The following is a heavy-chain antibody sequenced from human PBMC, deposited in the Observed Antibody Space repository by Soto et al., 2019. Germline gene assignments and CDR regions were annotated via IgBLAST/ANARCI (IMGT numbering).Heavy chain of an antibody. D-gene: IGHD6-13*01. J-gene: IGHJ6*02. V-gene: IGHV4-4*07. Sequence: TLRLTGTVSGGSINTFYWSWVRQPAGKGLEWIGRIFSRGSTSFNPSLESRVAMSVDTSTNHFSLTLSSATAADKAVYYCARRYSSTGDRRTTCGMDFWGQGTTVTVSS. CDR2: IFSRGST. CDR3: ARRYSSTGDRRTTCGMDF. CDR1: GGSINTFY.